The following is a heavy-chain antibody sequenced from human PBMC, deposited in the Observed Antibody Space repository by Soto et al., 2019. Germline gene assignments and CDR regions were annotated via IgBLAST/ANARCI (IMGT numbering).Heavy chain of an antibody. V-gene: IGHV3-21*01. CDR1: DFTFRTYT. Sequence: GGSLRLSCGASDFTFRTYTMHWVRQAPGKGLQWVSSINVDGSYIYSADSLKGRFTVSRDNAKNSLYLQMNSLRVEDTAMYYCATEGDFLIGYVWGQGTMVTVSS. D-gene: IGHD2-21*02. J-gene: IGHJ3*01. CDR2: INVDGSYI. CDR3: ATEGDFLIGYV.